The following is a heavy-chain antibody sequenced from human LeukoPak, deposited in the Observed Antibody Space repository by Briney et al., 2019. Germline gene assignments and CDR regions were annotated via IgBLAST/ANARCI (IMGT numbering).Heavy chain of an antibody. CDR1: GFTFSSYA. CDR2: ISYDGSNK. V-gene: IGHV3-30*01. CDR3: ARGSYYYDSSGYGP. J-gene: IGHJ5*02. Sequence: GRSLRLSCAASGFTFSSYAMHWVRQAPGKGLGWVAVISYDGSNKYYADSVKGRFTISRDNSKNTLYLQMNSLRAEDTAVYYCARGSYYYDSSGYGPWGQGTLVTVSS. D-gene: IGHD3-22*01.